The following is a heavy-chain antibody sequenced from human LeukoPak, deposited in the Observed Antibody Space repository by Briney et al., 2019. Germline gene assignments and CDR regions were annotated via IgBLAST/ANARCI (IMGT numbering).Heavy chain of an antibody. CDR3: ARSYSGSYRVDY. CDR2: IYSGGST. Sequence: GGSLRLSCAASGFTVSSNYMSWVRQAPGKGLEWVSVIYSGGSTYCADSVKGRFTISRDNSKNTLYLQMNSLRAEDTAVYYCARSYSGSYRVDYWGQGTLVTVSS. D-gene: IGHD1-26*01. CDR1: GFTVSSNY. V-gene: IGHV3-53*01. J-gene: IGHJ4*02.